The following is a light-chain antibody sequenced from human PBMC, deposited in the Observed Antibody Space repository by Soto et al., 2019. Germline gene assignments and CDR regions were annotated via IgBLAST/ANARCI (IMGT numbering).Light chain of an antibody. V-gene: IGLV1-51*01. CDR2: DNN. Sequence: QSVLTQAPSVSAAPGQKVTISCSGSSSNIGNNYVSWYQHLPGTAPKLLIYDNNNRPSGIPDRFSGSKSGTSATLGITGLQTGDEADYYCGTWDSSLSGVVFGGGTQLTVL. CDR1: SSNIGNNY. J-gene: IGLJ2*01. CDR3: GTWDSSLSGVV.